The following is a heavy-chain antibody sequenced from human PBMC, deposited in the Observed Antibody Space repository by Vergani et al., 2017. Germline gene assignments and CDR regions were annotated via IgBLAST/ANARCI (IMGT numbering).Heavy chain of an antibody. CDR2: IYYSGLT. CDR3: ARQRPGSGWSPGDFDD. CDR1: GGSITSSSYY. Sequence: QLHLQESGPGLVKPSETLSLTCTVSGGSITSSSYYWGWIRQPPGKSLEWIGSIYYSGLTYYNPSLKSRVAISVDPSKNQFSLKVTSVTAADTAVYFCARQRPGSGWSPGDFDDWGQGILVTVSS. V-gene: IGHV4-39*01. D-gene: IGHD6-19*01. J-gene: IGHJ4*02.